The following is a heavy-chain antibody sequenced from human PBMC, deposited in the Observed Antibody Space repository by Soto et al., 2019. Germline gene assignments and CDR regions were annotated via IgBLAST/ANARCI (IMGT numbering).Heavy chain of an antibody. V-gene: IGHV3-23*01. Sequence: EVHLLESGGGMVERGGSLRLSCAASGSTFSRYAMNWVRQAPGKGLEWVSGISASGGSTYYADFVKGRITIPRDNPKSTLYLQMDSLRVDDTGEYYCARDRGTTVMVDYYYGMDVWGRGTTVTVSS. J-gene: IGHJ6*02. D-gene: IGHD3-22*01. CDR2: ISASGGST. CDR1: GSTFSRYA. CDR3: ARDRGTTVMVDYYYGMDV.